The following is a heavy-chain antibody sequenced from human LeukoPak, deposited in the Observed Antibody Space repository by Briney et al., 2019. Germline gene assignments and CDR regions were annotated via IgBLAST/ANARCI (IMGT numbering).Heavy chain of an antibody. Sequence: GASVKVSCKASGYTFTSYAMNWVRQAPGQGLEWMGIINPSGGSTSYAQKFQGRVTMTRDTSTSTVYMELSSLRSEDTAVYYCARAPSIGNAWDCWFDPWGQGTLVTVSS. CDR2: INPSGGST. CDR3: ARAPSIGNAWDCWFDP. V-gene: IGHV1-46*01. D-gene: IGHD1-26*01. J-gene: IGHJ5*02. CDR1: GYTFTSYA.